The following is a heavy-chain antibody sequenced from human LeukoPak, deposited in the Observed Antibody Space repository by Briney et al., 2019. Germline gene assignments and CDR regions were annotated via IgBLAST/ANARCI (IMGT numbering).Heavy chain of an antibody. CDR1: GFTFSSYS. V-gene: IGHV3-48*04. CDR2: ISSSGSTI. Sequence: PGGSLRLSCAASGFTFSSYSMNWVRQAPGKGLEGVSYISSSGSTIYYADSVKGRFTISRDNAKSSLYLQMNSLRAEDTAVYYCARDQTGEGYFDYWGQGTLVTVSS. CDR3: ARDQTGEGYFDY. J-gene: IGHJ4*02. D-gene: IGHD3-16*01.